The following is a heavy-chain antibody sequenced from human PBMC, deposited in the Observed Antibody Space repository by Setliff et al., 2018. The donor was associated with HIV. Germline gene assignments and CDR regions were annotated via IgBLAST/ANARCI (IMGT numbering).Heavy chain of an antibody. CDR1: GGSISNYY. J-gene: IGHJ4*02. D-gene: IGHD2-21*02. Sequence: PSETLSRTCTVSGGSISNYYWSWIRQPPGKGLEWIGCGYYSGITHYDPSLKSRVSISVDASKNQFSLRLNSVTVADTAVYFCARSSRGSLRDLDYWGPGTLVTVSS. CDR2: GYYSGIT. CDR3: ARSSRGSLRDLDY. V-gene: IGHV4-59*08.